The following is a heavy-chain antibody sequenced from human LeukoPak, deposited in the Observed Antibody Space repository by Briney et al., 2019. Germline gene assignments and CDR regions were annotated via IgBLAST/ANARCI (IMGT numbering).Heavy chain of an antibody. CDR3: ARSYLPGYSSASSYYYYYMDV. CDR1: GFTFSSYE. CDR2: ISSSGSTT. V-gene: IGHV3-48*03. Sequence: GGSLRLSCAASGFTFSSYEMNWVRQAPGKGLEWVSYISSSGSTTYYADSVKGRFTISRDTAKNPLYLQMNSLRAEDTAVYYCARSYLPGYSSASSYYYYYMDVWGKGTTVAVSS. D-gene: IGHD6-19*01. J-gene: IGHJ6*03.